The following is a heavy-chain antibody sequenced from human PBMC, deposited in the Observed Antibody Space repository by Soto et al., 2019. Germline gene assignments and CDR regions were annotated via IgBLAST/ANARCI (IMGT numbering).Heavy chain of an antibody. Sequence: GSLRLSCAASGXSFGSYALSWVRQAPGKGLEWVSTISGSDGKTFYADSVKGRFSIYRDTSQSTLYLKMNSLRADDTAMYYCARWSYLDYWGQGTRVTVSS. CDR3: ARWSYLDY. J-gene: IGHJ4*02. D-gene: IGHD3-3*01. CDR1: GXSFGSYA. CDR2: ISGSDGKT. V-gene: IGHV3-23*01.